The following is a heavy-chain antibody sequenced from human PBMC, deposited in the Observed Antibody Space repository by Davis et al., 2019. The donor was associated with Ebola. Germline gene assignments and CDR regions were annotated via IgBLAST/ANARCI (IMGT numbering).Heavy chain of an antibody. D-gene: IGHD3-3*01. CDR2: IKTDGSEE. Sequence: GGSLRLSCAASGFTFSTYWMSWVRQAPGKGLEWVANIKTDGSEEHYVDSVKGRFTMSRDNAKNSLYLQLDSLRDEDTAVYYCARWGLRGNYDSWSGSDYYFDYWGQGTLVTVSS. CDR3: ARWGLRGNYDSWSGSDYYFDY. CDR1: GFTFSTYW. V-gene: IGHV3-7*01. J-gene: IGHJ4*02.